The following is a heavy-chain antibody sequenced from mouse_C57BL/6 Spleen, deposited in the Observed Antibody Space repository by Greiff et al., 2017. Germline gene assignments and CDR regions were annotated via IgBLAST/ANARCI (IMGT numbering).Heavy chain of an antibody. D-gene: IGHD1-1*01. V-gene: IGHV1-55*01. CDR3: ARESITTVVAPYYFDD. Sequence: VQLQQPGAELVKPGASVKMSCKASGYTFTSYWITWVKQRPGQGLEWIGDIYPGSGSTNYNEKFKSKATLTVDTSSSTAYMQLSSLTSEDSAVYYCARESITTVVAPYYFDDWGQGTTLTVSS. J-gene: IGHJ2*01. CDR2: IYPGSGST. CDR1: GYTFTSYW.